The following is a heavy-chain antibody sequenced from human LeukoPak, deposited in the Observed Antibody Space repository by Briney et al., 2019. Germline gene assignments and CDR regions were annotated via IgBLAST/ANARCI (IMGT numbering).Heavy chain of an antibody. V-gene: IGHV1-69*04. D-gene: IGHD3-22*01. CDR3: ARDFGRYDSSGPLADY. CDR1: GGTFSSYG. CDR2: IIPILNIA. Sequence: SVKVSCKASGGTFSSYGIIWVRQAPGQGLEWMGRIIPILNIADYAQKFQGRVTITADTSTSTAYMELSSLRSEDTAVYYCARDFGRYDSSGPLADYWGQGTLVTVSS. J-gene: IGHJ4*02.